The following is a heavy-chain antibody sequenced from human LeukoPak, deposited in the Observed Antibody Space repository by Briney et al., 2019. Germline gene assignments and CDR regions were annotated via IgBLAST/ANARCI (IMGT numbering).Heavy chain of an antibody. Sequence: ASVKVSCKASGYTFTGYYMHWVRQAPGQGLEWMGWINPNSGGTNYAQKFQGRVTMTRDTSISTAYMELSRLRSDGTAVYYCARGPPLRYFDWLSKDNWFDPWGQGTLVTVSS. CDR3: ARGPPLRYFDWLSKDNWFDP. CDR2: INPNSGGT. D-gene: IGHD3-9*01. CDR1: GYTFTGYY. J-gene: IGHJ5*02. V-gene: IGHV1-2*02.